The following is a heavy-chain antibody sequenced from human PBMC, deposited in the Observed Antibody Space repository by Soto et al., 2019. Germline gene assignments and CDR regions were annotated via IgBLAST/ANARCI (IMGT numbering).Heavy chain of an antibody. V-gene: IGHV1-69*01. CDR2: IIPIFGTA. Sequence: QVQLVQSGAEVKKPGSSVKVSCKASGGTFSSYAISRVRQAPGQGLEWMGGIIPIFGTANYAQKFQGRVTITADESTSTAYMELSSLRSEDTAVYYCARVLSWSSGSLDQTYDYWGQGTLVTVSS. CDR3: ARVLSWSSGSLDQTYDY. D-gene: IGHD1-26*01. J-gene: IGHJ4*02. CDR1: GGTFSSYA.